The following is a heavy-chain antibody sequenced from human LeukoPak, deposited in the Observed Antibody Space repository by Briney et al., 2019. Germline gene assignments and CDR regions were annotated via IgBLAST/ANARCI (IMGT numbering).Heavy chain of an antibody. Sequence: PSETLSLTCTVSGGSISSYYWSWIRQPPGKGLEWIGYVYYSGSTNYNPSLKSRVTISVDTSKNQFSPKLSSVTAADTAVYYCATASVWSGAFDIWGQGTMVTVSS. CDR3: ATASVWSGAFDI. CDR2: VYYSGST. J-gene: IGHJ3*02. CDR1: GGSISSYY. D-gene: IGHD3-10*01. V-gene: IGHV4-59*08.